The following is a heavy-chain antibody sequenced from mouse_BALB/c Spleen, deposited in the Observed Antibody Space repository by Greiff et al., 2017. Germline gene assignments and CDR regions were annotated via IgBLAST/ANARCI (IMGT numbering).Heavy chain of an antibody. D-gene: IGHD2-4*01. CDR1: GFTFSSYT. V-gene: IGHV5-6-4*01. J-gene: IGHJ4*01. Sequence: EVKLVESGGGLVKPGGSLKLSCAASGFTFSSYTMSWVRQTPEKRLEWVATISSGGSYTYYPDSVTGRFTISRDNAKNTLYLQMSSLKSEDTAMYYCTGSTMITTGPYYYAMDYWGQGTSVTVSS. CDR3: TGSTMITTGPYYYAMDY. CDR2: ISSGGSYT.